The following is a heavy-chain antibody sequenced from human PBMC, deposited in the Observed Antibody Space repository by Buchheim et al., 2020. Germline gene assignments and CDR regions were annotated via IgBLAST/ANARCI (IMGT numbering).Heavy chain of an antibody. CDR1: GFTFSSYA. CDR2: ISYDGSNK. D-gene: IGHD6-6*01. CDR3: ARELEYSSSGDY. V-gene: IGHV3-30*04. Sequence: QVQLVESGGGVVQPGRSLRLSCAASGFTFSSYAMHWVRQAPGKGLEWVAVISYDGSNKYYADSVKGRFTISRDNSKKTLYLQMNSPRAEDTAVYYCARELEYSSSGDYWSQGTL. J-gene: IGHJ4*02.